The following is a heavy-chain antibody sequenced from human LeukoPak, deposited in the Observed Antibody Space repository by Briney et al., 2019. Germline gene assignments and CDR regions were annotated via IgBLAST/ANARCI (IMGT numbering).Heavy chain of an antibody. CDR2: INHSGST. V-gene: IGHV4-34*01. D-gene: IGHD3-16*02. J-gene: IGHJ4*02. Sequence: PSETLSLTCAVYGGSFSGYYWSWIRQPPGKGLEWIGEINHSGSTNYNPSLKSRVTISVDTSKNQFSLKLSSVTAADTAVYYCARGSYDYVWGSYRYFDYWGQGTLVTVSS. CDR1: GGSFSGYY. CDR3: ARGSYDYVWGSYRYFDY.